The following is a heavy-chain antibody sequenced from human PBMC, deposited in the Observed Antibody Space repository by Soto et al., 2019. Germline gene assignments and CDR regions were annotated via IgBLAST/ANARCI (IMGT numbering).Heavy chain of an antibody. D-gene: IGHD6-6*01. CDR2: TYYRSKWYN. CDR3: ARDRDPEYSSSGDYSYYGMYV. Sequence: SQTLSLTCAISGDSVSSNSAAWNWIRQSPSRGLEWLGRTYYRSKWYNDYAVSVKSRITINPDTSKNQFSLQLNSVTPEDTAVYYCARDRDPEYSSSGDYSYYGMYVLCQGTAVTVSS. CDR1: GDSVSSNSAA. J-gene: IGHJ6*02. V-gene: IGHV6-1*01.